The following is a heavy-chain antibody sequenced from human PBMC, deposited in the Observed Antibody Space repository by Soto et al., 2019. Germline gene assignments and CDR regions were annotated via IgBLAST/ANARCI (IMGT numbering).Heavy chain of an antibody. CDR1: GFTFSSYG. CDR3: ARDRGTMVRGTRAKIDY. CDR2: IWYDGSNK. D-gene: IGHD3-10*01. V-gene: IGHV3-33*01. J-gene: IGHJ4*02. Sequence: QVQLVESGGGVVQPGRSLRLSCAASGFTFSSYGMHWVRQAPGKGLEWAAIWYDGSNKYYADSVKGRFTISRDNSKNTLYLQMNSLRAEDTAVYYCARDRGTMVRGTRAKIDYWGQGTLVTVSS.